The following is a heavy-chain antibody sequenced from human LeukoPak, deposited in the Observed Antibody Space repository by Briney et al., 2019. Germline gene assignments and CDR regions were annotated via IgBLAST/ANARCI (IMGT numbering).Heavy chain of an antibody. J-gene: IGHJ6*03. Sequence: GGSLRLSCAGSGFTFSTYAMQWVRQAPGKGLEYVSAISRNGNSTYYANSVKGRFTISRDNSKNTLYLQMNSLRAEGTAVYYCARDSYYYYMDVWGKGTTVTISS. CDR2: ISRNGNST. CDR1: GFTFSTYA. V-gene: IGHV3-64*01. CDR3: ARDSYYYYMDV.